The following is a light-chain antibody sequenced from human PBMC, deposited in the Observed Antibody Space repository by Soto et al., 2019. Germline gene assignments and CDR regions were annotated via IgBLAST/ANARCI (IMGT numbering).Light chain of an antibody. V-gene: IGKV3-20*01. CDR2: GAS. CDR3: QQFIWT. Sequence: EIVLTQSPGTLSLSPGERATLSCRASQSVSSSYLAWYQQKPGQAPRLLIYGASSRATGIPDRFSCSGSGTDFTLTISRLEPEDFAVYYCQQFIWTFGQGTKVDIK. CDR1: QSVSSSY. J-gene: IGKJ1*01.